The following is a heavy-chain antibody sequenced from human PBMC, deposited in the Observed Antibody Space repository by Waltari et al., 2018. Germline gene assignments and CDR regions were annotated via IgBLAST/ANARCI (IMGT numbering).Heavy chain of an antibody. CDR2: IHPGDSDT. V-gene: IGHV5-51*03. CDR1: GYSFTSYW. J-gene: IGHJ4*02. Sequence: VQLVQSGAEVEKPGESLKISCKGSGYSFTSYWNGWGRQMAGKGLDWMGIIHPGDSDTRYSPSFQGQVTNSADKSIRTAYLQWSSLKASDTAMYYCARRCSGGSCYYFDYWGQGTLVTVSS. D-gene: IGHD2-15*01. CDR3: ARRCSGGSCYYFDY.